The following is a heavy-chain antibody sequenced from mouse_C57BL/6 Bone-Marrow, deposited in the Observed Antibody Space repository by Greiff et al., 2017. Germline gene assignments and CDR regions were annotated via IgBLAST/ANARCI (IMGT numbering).Heavy chain of an antibody. CDR2: IYPGGGYT. CDR1: GYTFTNYW. J-gene: IGHJ3*01. CDR3: ARHDYDPWFAY. Sequence: VQLQQSGAELVRPGTSVKMSCKASGYTFTNYWIGWAKQRPGHGLEWIGDIYPGGGYTNYNEKFKGKATLTADKSSSTAYMQLSSLTSEDSAIYYCARHDYDPWFAYWGQGTLVTVSA. D-gene: IGHD2-4*01. V-gene: IGHV1-63*01.